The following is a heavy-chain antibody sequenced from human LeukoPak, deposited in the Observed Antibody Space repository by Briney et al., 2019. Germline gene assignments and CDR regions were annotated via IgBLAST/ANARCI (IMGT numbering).Heavy chain of an antibody. D-gene: IGHD6-6*01. CDR1: GFTFSGSA. J-gene: IGHJ6*02. CDR2: IRSKADT. V-gene: IGHV3-73*01. Sequence: PGGSLRLSCAASGFTFSGSAIHWLRQASGRGLEGVGRIRSKADTAYAASVKGRFTISRDDSRNTAYLQMNSLQTEDTAVYYCARLRAARTESYFYYGMDVWGQGTTVTVSS. CDR3: ARLRAARTESYFYYGMDV.